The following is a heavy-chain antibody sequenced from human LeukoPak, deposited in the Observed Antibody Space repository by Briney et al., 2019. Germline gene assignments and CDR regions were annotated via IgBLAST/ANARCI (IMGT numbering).Heavy chain of an antibody. Sequence: SETLSLTCAVYGGSFSGYYWSWIRQPPGKGLEWIGEINHSGSTNYNPSLKSRVTISVDTSKNQFSLKLSSVTAADTAVYYCARGSGSSDYWGQGTLVTVSS. CDR3: ARGSGSSDY. CDR2: INHSGST. V-gene: IGHV4-34*01. CDR1: GGSFSGYY. D-gene: IGHD1-26*01. J-gene: IGHJ4*02.